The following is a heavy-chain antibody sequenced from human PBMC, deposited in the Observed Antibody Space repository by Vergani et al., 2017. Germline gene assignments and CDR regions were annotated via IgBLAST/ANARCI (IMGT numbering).Heavy chain of an antibody. D-gene: IGHD1-1*01. V-gene: IGHV3-47*01. CDR3: ARDPYNWNDFDY. Sequence: EDQLVESGGGLVQPGGSLRPSCAASGFAFSSYALHWVRRAPGKGLEWVSAIGTGGDTYYADSVMGRFTISRDNAKKSLYLHMNSLIAEDMAVYYCARDPYNWNDFDYWGQGTLVTVSS. CDR1: GFAFSSYA. CDR2: IGTGGDT. J-gene: IGHJ4*02.